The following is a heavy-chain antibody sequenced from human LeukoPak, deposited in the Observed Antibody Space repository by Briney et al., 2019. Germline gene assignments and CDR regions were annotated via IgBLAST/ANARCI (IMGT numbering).Heavy chain of an antibody. J-gene: IGHJ6*02. Sequence: GGSLRLSCAASGFTFDDYAMHWVRQAPGKGLEWVSGISWNSGSIAYADSVKGRFTISRDNAKNSLYLQMNSLRAEDTALYYCAKDIYGSGSYLPMDVWGQGTTVTVSS. V-gene: IGHV3-9*01. CDR1: GFTFDDYA. CDR2: ISWNSGSI. CDR3: AKDIYGSGSYLPMDV. D-gene: IGHD3-10*01.